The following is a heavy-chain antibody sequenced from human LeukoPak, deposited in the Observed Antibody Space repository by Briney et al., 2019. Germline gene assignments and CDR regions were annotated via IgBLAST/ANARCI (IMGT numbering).Heavy chain of an antibody. V-gene: IGHV3-21*01. CDR1: GFTFSSYR. D-gene: IGHD5-12*01. CDR3: AREVGYAGVDY. J-gene: IGHJ4*02. CDR2: ISSSSSSI. Sequence: GGSLRLSCAASGFTFSSYRMNWVRQAPGKGLEWVSSISSSSSSIYYADSVKGRFTISRDNAKNSLYLQMNSLRAEDTAVYYCAREVGYAGVDYWGQGTLVTVSA.